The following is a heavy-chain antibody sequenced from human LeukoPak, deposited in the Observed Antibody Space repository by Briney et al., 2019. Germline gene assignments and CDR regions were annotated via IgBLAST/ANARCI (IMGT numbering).Heavy chain of an antibody. CDR3: ARTSLTYTSSSPFDS. J-gene: IGHJ4*02. CDR1: GYTFSSYW. CDR2: IYPGDSDT. V-gene: IGHV5-51*01. Sequence: GESLKISCKVSGYTFSSYWIGWVRQMSGKGLEWMGIIYPGDSDTRYSPSFQGQVTISADKSISTAYLQWTSLKASDTAMYYCARTSLTYTSSSPFDSWGQGTLVTVSS. D-gene: IGHD6-6*01.